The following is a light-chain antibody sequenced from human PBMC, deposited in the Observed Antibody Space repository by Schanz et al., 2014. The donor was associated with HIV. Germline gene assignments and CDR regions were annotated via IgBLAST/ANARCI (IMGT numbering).Light chain of an antibody. Sequence: EIVLTQSPGTLSLSPGDRATLSCRASQSISNNLAWYQQKPGQAPRLLIYGASTRATGIPDRFSGSESGTDFTLTISRVEPEDYAVYYCQQYDSPPWTFGQGTKVEIK. J-gene: IGKJ1*01. CDR1: QSISNN. CDR3: QQYDSPPWT. V-gene: IGKV3-20*01. CDR2: GAS.